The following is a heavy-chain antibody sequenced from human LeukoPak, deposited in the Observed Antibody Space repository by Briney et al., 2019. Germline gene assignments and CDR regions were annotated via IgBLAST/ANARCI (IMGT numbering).Heavy chain of an antibody. V-gene: IGHV4-59*01. J-gene: IGHJ3*02. Sequence: SETLSLTCTVSGGSISNYYWSWIRQSPGKELEWIGYINDSGSTNYNPSLKSRVTISVDTSKNQFSLKLSSVTASDTAVYYCASGYCGGACQLGGVDMWGQGTMVTVSS. CDR1: GGSISNYY. CDR3: ASGYCGGACQLGGVDM. CDR2: INDSGST. D-gene: IGHD2-21*02.